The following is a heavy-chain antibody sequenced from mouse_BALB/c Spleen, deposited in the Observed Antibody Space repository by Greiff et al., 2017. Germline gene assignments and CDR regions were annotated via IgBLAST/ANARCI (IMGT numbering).Heavy chain of an antibody. V-gene: IGHV2-6-4*01. CDR1: GFSLSRYS. Sequence: QVQLKESGPGLVAPSQSLSITCTVSGFSLSRYSVHWVRQPPGKGLEWLGMIWGGGSTNYNSANKSRLSISTENSKDQVFLTMNSLQTDDTAMYYCAKKGDGHLDCAMDYWGQGTSVTVSS. D-gene: IGHD1-2*01. CDR3: AKKGDGHLDCAMDY. CDR2: IWGGGST. J-gene: IGHJ4*01.